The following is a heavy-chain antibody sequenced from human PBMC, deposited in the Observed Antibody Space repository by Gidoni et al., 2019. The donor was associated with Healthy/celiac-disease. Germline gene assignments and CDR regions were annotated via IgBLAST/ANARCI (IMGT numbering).Heavy chain of an antibody. Sequence: QIQLVQSGAEVKTPRSSVKASCTASGGTFSSYAISWVRQAPGQGLEWMGGIIPIFGTANYAPKFQGRVTITADESTSTAYMELSSLRSEDTAVYYCARTDSYGYAKLYYYYYGMDVWGQGTRVTVSS. CDR1: GGTFSSYA. V-gene: IGHV1-69*01. D-gene: IGHD5-18*01. J-gene: IGHJ6*02. CDR2: IIPIFGTA. CDR3: ARTDSYGYAKLYYYYYGMDV.